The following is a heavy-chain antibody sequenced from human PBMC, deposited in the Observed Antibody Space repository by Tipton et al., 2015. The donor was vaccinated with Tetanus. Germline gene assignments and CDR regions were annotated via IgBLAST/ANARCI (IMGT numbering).Heavy chain of an antibody. CDR1: GGSISSYY. Sequence: TLSLTCTVSGGSISSYYWSWIRQPPGKGLEWIGYIYYSGSTNYNPSLKSRVTISVDTSKNQFSLKLSSVTAADTAVYYCARDVYGSGSYLGPWGQGTLVTVSS. CDR3: ARDVYGSGSYLGP. CDR2: IYYSGST. J-gene: IGHJ5*02. V-gene: IGHV4-59*01. D-gene: IGHD3-10*01.